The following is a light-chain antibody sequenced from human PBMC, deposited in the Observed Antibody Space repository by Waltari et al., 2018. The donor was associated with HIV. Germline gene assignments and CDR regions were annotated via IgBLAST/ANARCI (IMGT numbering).Light chain of an antibody. CDR2: EAV. V-gene: IGLV2-23*01. CDR3: CSYGGSSTWV. CDR1: SSDVGNYNL. J-gene: IGLJ3*02. Sequence: TISCTGTSSDVGNYNLVSWYQQYPGKAPKLMIYEAVKRPSGVSNRISASKSGNTASLTISGLQAEDEADYYCCSYGGSSTWVFGGGTKLTVL.